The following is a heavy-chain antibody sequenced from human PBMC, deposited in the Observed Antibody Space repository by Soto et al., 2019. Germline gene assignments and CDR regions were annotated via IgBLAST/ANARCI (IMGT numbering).Heavy chain of an antibody. CDR3: ASQGYYYDNSGYSIDY. V-gene: IGHV5-51*01. D-gene: IGHD3-22*01. CDR1: GYSFTSYW. CDR2: IYPGDSDT. J-gene: IGHJ4*02. Sequence: VESLKISCNGSGYSFTSYWIGWVRQMPGKGLGWMGIIYPGDSDTKYSPSFQGQVTISADKSISTAYLQWSSLTAADNGMYYCASQGYYYDNSGYSIDYWGQGTVVTVSS.